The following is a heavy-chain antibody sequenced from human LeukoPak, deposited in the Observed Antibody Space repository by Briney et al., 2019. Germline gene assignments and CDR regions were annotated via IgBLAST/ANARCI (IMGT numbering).Heavy chain of an antibody. CDR1: GYTFTSYD. J-gene: IGHJ5*02. Sequence: SVKVSCKASGYTFTSYDINWVRQAPGQGLEWMGGIIPIFGTANYAQKFQGRVTITADESTSTAYMELSSLRSEDTAVYYCASEKGWFDPWGQGTLVTVSS. V-gene: IGHV1-69*13. CDR2: IIPIFGTA. CDR3: ASEKGWFDP.